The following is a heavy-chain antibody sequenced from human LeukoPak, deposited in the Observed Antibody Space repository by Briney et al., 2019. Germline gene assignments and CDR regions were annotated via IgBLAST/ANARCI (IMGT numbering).Heavy chain of an antibody. CDR1: GYSISSGYY. J-gene: IGHJ5*02. D-gene: IGHD3-22*01. V-gene: IGHV4-38-2*02. Sequence: KPSETLSLTCSVSGYSISSGYYWGWIRQPPGKGLEWLGSIYRSGSTYYNPSLKSRVTISVDTSKNQFSLKLSSVTAADTAVYYCARDDSSRSYLSWFDPWGQGTLVTVSS. CDR3: ARDDSSRSYLSWFDP. CDR2: IYRSGST.